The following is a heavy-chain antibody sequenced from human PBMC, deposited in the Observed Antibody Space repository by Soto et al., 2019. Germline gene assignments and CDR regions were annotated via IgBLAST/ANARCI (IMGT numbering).Heavy chain of an antibody. V-gene: IGHV1-69*06. D-gene: IGHD5-18*01. CDR1: GRIFSSFP. CDR3: ARVGSRDAYNYVLDQ. CDR2: VISASGSV. J-gene: IGHJ1*01. Sequence: QVQVVPSGAEVKKPGSSVKISCKASGRIFSSFPTSWVRQVPGQGLEWMGGVISASGSVTYAPKFQGRVTMTAVNSAGIGYMEVNSLTSEDTAIYYCARVGSRDAYNYVLDQWGPGTMVTVSS.